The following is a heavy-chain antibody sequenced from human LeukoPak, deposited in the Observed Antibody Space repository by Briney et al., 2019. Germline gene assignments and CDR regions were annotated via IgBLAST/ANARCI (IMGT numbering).Heavy chain of an antibody. J-gene: IGHJ4*02. CDR3: AGPYFDY. CDR2: IYKSGSA. Sequence: PSETLSLTCTVSGASISSGDYYWSWIRQPPGKALEWIGYIYKSGSAYYNSSLKSRVTISVDTSKNQFFLKLNSVTAADTAVYYCAGPYFDYWGQGTLVTVSS. CDR1: GASISSGDYY. V-gene: IGHV4-30-4*01.